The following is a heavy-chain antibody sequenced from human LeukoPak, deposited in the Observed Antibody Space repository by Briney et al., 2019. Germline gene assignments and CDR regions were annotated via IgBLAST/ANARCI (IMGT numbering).Heavy chain of an antibody. CDR2: ISDDGNTT. V-gene: IGHV3-74*01. D-gene: IGHD1-26*01. J-gene: IGHJ4*02. CDR1: GFTFSSYW. Sequence: VGSLRLSCAASGFTFSSYWMHWVRQTPGKGLVWVSRISDDGNTTNYADSVKGRFTISRDNAKNTLYLQMNSLRAEDTAVYYCAITGGYFDYWGQGTLVTVSS. CDR3: AITGGYFDY.